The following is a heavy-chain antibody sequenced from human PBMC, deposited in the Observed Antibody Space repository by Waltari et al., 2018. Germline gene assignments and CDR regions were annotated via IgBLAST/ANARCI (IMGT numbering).Heavy chain of an antibody. CDR2: IYHSGST. Sequence: QVQLQESGPGLVKPSETLSLTCAVSGYSISSGYYWGWIRQPPGKGLEWIGSIYHSGSTYYNPSLKSRVTISVDTSKNQFSLKLSSVTAADTAVYYCARRIAVAFDPWGQGTLVTVSS. V-gene: IGHV4-38-2*01. J-gene: IGHJ5*02. CDR3: ARRIAVAFDP. CDR1: GYSISSGYY. D-gene: IGHD6-13*01.